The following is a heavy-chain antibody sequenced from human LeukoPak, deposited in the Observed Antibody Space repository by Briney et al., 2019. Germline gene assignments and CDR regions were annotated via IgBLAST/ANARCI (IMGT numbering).Heavy chain of an antibody. CDR2: ISSSGSGGNT. J-gene: IGHJ3*02. D-gene: IGHD5-24*01. CDR3: ARARPGWLPDDVAFDI. Sequence: GGSLRLSCVASGVTLSNYAMSWARQAPGKGLERVSGISSSGSGGNTYYADSVKGRFTISRDSSRNTLFLHMNTLRAEDTAVYYCARARPGWLPDDVAFDIWGQGTMVTVSS. V-gene: IGHV3-23*01. CDR1: GVTLSNYA.